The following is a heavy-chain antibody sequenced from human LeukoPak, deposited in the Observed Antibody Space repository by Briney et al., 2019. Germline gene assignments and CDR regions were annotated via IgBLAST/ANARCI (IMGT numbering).Heavy chain of an antibody. CDR2: IYYTGST. CDR3: ARRGVSEVYFDY. Sequence: SETLSLTCTVSGGSISSSTYYWSWIRQPPGEGLEWIGYIYYTGSTNYNPSLKSRVTISLDTSKNQFSLKLSSVTAADTAVYYCARRGVSEVYFDYWGQGTLVTVSS. CDR1: GGSISSSTYY. J-gene: IGHJ4*02. V-gene: IGHV4-61*05. D-gene: IGHD3-10*01.